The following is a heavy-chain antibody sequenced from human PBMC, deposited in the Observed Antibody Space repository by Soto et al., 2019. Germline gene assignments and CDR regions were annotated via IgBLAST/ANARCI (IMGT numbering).Heavy chain of an antibody. CDR2: ISSSSSYI. Sequence: EVQLVESGGGLVKPGGSLRLSCAASGFTFSSYSMNWVRQAPGKGLEWVSSISSSSSYIYYADSVKGRFTISRDNAKNSLYLQMNSLRAEDAAVYYCARAGGARYFDYWGQGTLVTVSS. CDR1: GFTFSSYS. CDR3: ARAGGARYFDY. V-gene: IGHV3-21*01. J-gene: IGHJ4*02. D-gene: IGHD1-26*01.